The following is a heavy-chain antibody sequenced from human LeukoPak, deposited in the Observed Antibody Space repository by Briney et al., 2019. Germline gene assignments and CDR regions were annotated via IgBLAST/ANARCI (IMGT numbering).Heavy chain of an antibody. J-gene: IGHJ6*02. CDR2: ISYDGSNK. Sequence: GRSLRLSCAASGFTFSSYAMHWVRQAPGKGLEWVAVISYDGSNKYYADSVKGRFTISRDNSKNTLYLQMNSLRAEDTAVYYCARAPVGGYSYGYYYYGMDVWGQGTTVTVSS. V-gene: IGHV3-30-3*01. CDR1: GFTFSSYA. D-gene: IGHD5-18*01. CDR3: ARAPVGGYSYGYYYYGMDV.